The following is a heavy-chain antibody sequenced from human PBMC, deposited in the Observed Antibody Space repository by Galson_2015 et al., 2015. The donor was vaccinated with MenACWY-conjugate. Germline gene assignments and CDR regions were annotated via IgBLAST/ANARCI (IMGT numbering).Heavy chain of an antibody. J-gene: IGHJ4*02. D-gene: IGHD4-17*01. CDR3: AKGADRNFGDYEASDY. CDR1: GGTFSRYA. V-gene: IGHV1-69*13. Sequence: SVKVSCKASGGTFSRYAINWVRQAPGQGLEWMGGIIPIFGRANYAQRFEGRVIISADESTTTTYMELSSLRSDDTAVYYCAKGADRNFGDYEASDYGGQGTLVTVSS. CDR2: IIPIFGRA.